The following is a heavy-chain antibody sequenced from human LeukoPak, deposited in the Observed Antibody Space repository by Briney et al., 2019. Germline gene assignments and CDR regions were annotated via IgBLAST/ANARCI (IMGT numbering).Heavy chain of an antibody. Sequence: SQTLSLTCAISGDSVSRKSAGWNWIRQSPSRGLAWLGRIYYRSTWYSDFLTSRITISPDTYKNQFSLHLDSVTPEDTAVYYCARGGLVRGSIDSLIAFDFWGQGTVVTVSS. V-gene: IGHV6-1*01. CDR2: IYYRSTWYS. CDR3: ARGGLVRGSIDSLIAFDF. CDR1: GDSVSRKSAG. J-gene: IGHJ3*01. D-gene: IGHD3-10*01.